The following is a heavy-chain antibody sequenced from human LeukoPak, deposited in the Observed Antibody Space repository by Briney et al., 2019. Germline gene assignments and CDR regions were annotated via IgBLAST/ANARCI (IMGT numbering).Heavy chain of an antibody. D-gene: IGHD3-22*01. CDR1: GGSFSGYY. CDR3: ARGSGYYYDSSGMNWFDP. V-gene: IGHV4-34*01. CDR2: INHSGST. J-gene: IGHJ5*02. Sequence: PSETLSLTCAVYGGSFSGYYWSWIRQPPGKGLEWIGEINHSGSTNYNPSLKSRVTISVDTSKNQFSLKLSSVTAADTAVYYCARGSGYYYDSSGMNWFDPWGQGTLVTVSS.